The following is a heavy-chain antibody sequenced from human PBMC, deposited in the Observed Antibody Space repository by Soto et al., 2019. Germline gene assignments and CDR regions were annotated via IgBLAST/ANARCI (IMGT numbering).Heavy chain of an antibody. CDR1: GVTFRSYA. CDR3: AKDRNDPRAYFPY. CDR2: VSANGEGI. Sequence: PGGCLRLACAACGVTFRSYALSWVRQAPGKGLEWVAAVSANGEGIYYADSVRGRLTISRDNSNNTIFLHMDSLRAEDAAVYYCAKDRNDPRAYFPYWGQGTLVTVSS. V-gene: IGHV3-23*01. D-gene: IGHD1-1*01. J-gene: IGHJ4*02.